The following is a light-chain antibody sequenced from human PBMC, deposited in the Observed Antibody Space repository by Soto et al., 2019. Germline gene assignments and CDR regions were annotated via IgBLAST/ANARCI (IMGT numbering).Light chain of an antibody. CDR2: RAS. CDR1: QSLGGN. V-gene: IGKV3-20*01. J-gene: IGKJ5*01. CDR3: QQHGSSST. Sequence: EIVITQSPATLDVSPVDTATLSCRASQSLGGNLAWYQQKPGQGPRLLIFRASSRDTGVPARFSGGGSGTDFTLTISRLEPEDFAVYDCQQHGSSSTFGQGTRLEIK.